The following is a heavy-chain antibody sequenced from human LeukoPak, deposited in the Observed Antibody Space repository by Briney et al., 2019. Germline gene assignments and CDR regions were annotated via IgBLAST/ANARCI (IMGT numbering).Heavy chain of an antibody. Sequence: SETLSLTCAVYGGSFSGYYWSWIRQPPGKGLEWIGEIKHSGSTNYNPSLKSRVTISVDTSKNQFSLKLSSVTAADTAVYYCASQGYYYDSSGYYFFDYWGQGTLVTVSS. V-gene: IGHV4-34*01. CDR3: ASQGYYYDSSGYYFFDY. CDR1: GGSFSGYY. CDR2: IKHSGST. J-gene: IGHJ4*02. D-gene: IGHD3-22*01.